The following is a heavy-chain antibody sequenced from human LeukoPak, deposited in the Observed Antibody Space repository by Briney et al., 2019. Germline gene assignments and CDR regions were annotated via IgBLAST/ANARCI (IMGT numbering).Heavy chain of an antibody. V-gene: IGHV3-30*02. CDR1: GFTFSSYG. D-gene: IGHD4-11*01. Sequence: GGSLRLSCAASGFTFSSYGMHWVRQAPGKGLEWVAFIRYDGSNKYYADSVKGRFTISRDNSKNTLYLQMNSLRAEDTAVYYCAREGVATVTTGYFDHWGQGTLVTVSS. CDR3: AREGVATVTTGYFDH. J-gene: IGHJ4*02. CDR2: IRYDGSNK.